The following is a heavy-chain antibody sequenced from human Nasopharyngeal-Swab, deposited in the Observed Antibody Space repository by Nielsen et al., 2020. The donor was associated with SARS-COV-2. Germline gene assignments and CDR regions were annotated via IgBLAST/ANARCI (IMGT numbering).Heavy chain of an antibody. D-gene: IGHD6-19*01. J-gene: IGHJ2*01. V-gene: IGHV4-31*02. CDR2: IYYSGST. Sequence: RQCPGKGLERIGYIYYSGSTYYNPSLKSRVTISVDTSKNQFSLKLSSVTAADTAVYYCARDLRYSSGWSPGRYFDLWGRGTLVTVSS. CDR3: ARDLRYSSGWSPGRYFDL.